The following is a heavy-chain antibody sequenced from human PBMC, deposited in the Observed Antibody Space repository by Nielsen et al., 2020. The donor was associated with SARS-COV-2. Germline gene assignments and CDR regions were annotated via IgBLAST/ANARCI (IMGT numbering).Heavy chain of an antibody. CDR3: ARIIIQCSSTHCYTLGGMDV. CDR2: LIGRSRYI. CDR1: GFNLSGHS. D-gene: IGHD2-2*02. J-gene: IGHJ6*04. Sequence: GESLIISCASSGFNLSGHSMRWVRQAPGTGLEWVSSLIGRSRYIYYPHPLQGRFTIPRDNAQNSLFLHMNSLRAENTAVYYCARIIIQCSSTHCYTLGGMDVWGKGTTVTVSS. V-gene: IGHV3-21*01.